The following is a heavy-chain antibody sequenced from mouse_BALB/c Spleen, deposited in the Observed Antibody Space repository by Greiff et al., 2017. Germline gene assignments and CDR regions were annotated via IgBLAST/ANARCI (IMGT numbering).Heavy chain of an antibody. D-gene: IGHD2-1*01. J-gene: IGHJ3*01. Sequence: VQLKESGPGLVAPSQSLSITCTVSGFSLTGYGVNWVRQPPGKGLEWLGMIWGDGSTDYNSALKSRLSISKDNSKSQVFLKMNSLQTDDTARYYCARDQGVYYGNSAWFAYWGQGTLVTVSA. V-gene: IGHV2-6-7*01. CDR2: IWGDGST. CDR3: ARDQGVYYGNSAWFAY. CDR1: GFSLTGYG.